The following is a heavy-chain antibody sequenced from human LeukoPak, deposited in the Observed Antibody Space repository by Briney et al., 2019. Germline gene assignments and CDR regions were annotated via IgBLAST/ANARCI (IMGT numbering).Heavy chain of an antibody. CDR3: ARAARGSSWEN. D-gene: IGHD6-13*01. CDR1: GGTFSSYA. J-gene: IGHJ4*02. Sequence: ASVKVSCKASGGTFSSYAISWVRQAPGQGLEWMGRIIPILGIANYAQKFQGRVTITRNTSINTAYMELSSLRSEDTAVYYCARAARGSSWENWGQGTLVTVSS. V-gene: IGHV1-69*04. CDR2: IIPILGIA.